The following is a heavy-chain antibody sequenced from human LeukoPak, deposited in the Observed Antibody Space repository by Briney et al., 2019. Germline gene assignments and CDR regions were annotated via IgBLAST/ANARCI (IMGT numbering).Heavy chain of an antibody. CDR3: ARRDCSGGSCYLSRHDAFDI. J-gene: IGHJ3*02. V-gene: IGHV1-8*01. Sequence: GASVKVSCKASGYTFTSYDINWVRQATGQGLEWMGWMNPNSGDTGYAQKFQGRVTMTRNTSISTAYMELSSLRSEDTAVYYCARRDCSGGSCYLSRHDAFDIWGQGTMVTLSS. CDR2: MNPNSGDT. CDR1: GYTFTSYD. D-gene: IGHD2-15*01.